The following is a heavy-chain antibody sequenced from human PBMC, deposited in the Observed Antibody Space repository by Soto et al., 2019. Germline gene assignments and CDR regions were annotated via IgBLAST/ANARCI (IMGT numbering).Heavy chain of an antibody. J-gene: IGHJ6*02. V-gene: IGHV4-30-2*01. Sequence: PSETLSLTCAVSGGSISSGGYSWSWIRQPPGKGLEWIGYIYHSGSTYYNPSLKSRVTISVDRSKNQFSLKLSSVTAADTAVYYCARVDVATPYDYYFGMDVWGRGTTVTVSS. CDR3: ARVDVATPYDYYFGMDV. D-gene: IGHD5-12*01. CDR1: GGSISSGGYS. CDR2: IYHSGST.